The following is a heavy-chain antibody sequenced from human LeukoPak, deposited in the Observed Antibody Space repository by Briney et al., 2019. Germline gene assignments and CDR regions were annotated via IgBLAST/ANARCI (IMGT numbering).Heavy chain of an antibody. J-gene: IGHJ4*02. V-gene: IGHV3-30*18. CDR1: GFTFSSYG. D-gene: IGHD3-22*01. CDR2: ISYDGSNK. CDR3: AKEGHHYDSTQLAA. Sequence: GGSLRLSCAASGFTFSSYGMHWVRQAPGKGLEWVAVISYDGSNKYYADSVKGRFTISRDNSKNTLYLQMNSLRAEHTAVYYCAKEGHHYDSTQLAAWGQGTLVTVSS.